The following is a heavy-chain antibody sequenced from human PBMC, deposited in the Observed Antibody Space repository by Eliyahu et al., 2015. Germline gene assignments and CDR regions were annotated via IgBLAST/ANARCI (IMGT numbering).Heavy chain of an antibody. V-gene: IGHV3-23*01. CDR3: ALTPDPYCSGGACYSRLDF. J-gene: IGHJ4*02. D-gene: IGHD2-15*01. CDR2: ISGSGRGT. Sequence: EVQLLESGGGLVQPGGSLRLSCAASGFTFSNYAMTWVRQAPGKRLEWVSGISGSGRGTYYADSVKGRFTISRDNSKNTLYLQMDSLRAEDTAVYYCALTPDPYCSGGACYSRLDFWGQGTLVTVSS. CDR1: GFTFSNYA.